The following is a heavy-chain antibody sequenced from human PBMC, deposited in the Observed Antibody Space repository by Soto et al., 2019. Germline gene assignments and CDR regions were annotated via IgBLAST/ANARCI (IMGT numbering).Heavy chain of an antibody. V-gene: IGHV4-59*01. J-gene: IGHJ4*02. CDR3: ARAGTNMVQFDY. CDR1: GGSINSYF. Sequence: QVQLQESGPGLVMPSETLSLTCTVSGGSINSYFWSWIRQSPGKGLEWIGHIYYSGSTSYSPSLKSRVSISVDTSKNQFSLEVHSVTAADTAVYYCARAGTNMVQFDYWGQGTLVTVSS. CDR2: IYYSGST. D-gene: IGHD3-10*01.